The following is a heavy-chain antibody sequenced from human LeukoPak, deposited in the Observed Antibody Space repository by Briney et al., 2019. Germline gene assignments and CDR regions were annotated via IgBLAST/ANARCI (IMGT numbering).Heavy chain of an antibody. Sequence: GGSLRLSCVVSGFTFSDHFLDWVRQAPEKGLEWVGRSRNKAKSYTIEYAASVKGRFTISRDDSKNSLYLQMNSLKTEDTAVYYCVRVGSVAGSDYLDYWGQGTLVTVSS. D-gene: IGHD6-19*01. J-gene: IGHJ4*02. CDR3: VRVGSVAGSDYLDY. CDR1: GFTFSDHF. V-gene: IGHV3-72*01. CDR2: SRNKAKSYTI.